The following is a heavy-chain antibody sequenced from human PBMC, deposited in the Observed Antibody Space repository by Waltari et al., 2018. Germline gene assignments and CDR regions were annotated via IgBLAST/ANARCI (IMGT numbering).Heavy chain of an antibody. CDR1: GYSISSGYY. D-gene: IGHD1-1*01. CDR3: ARGESAVGNGH. Sequence: QVQLQESGPGLVKPSETLSLTCAVSGYSISSGYYWGWIRQSPGKGLEWIGSIYHSGSTYYNPSLKSRVTISVDTSKNQFSLKLSSVTAADTAVYYCARGESAVGNGHWGQGTLVIVSS. CDR2: IYHSGST. V-gene: IGHV4-38-2*01. J-gene: IGHJ1*01.